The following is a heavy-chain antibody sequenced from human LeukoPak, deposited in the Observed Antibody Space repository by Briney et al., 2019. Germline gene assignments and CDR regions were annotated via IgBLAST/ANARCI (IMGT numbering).Heavy chain of an antibody. CDR1: GYSFTNYW. D-gene: IGHD6-19*01. J-gene: IGHJ4*02. Sequence: GESLKICCEGSGYSFTNYWIGWVRQMPGKGLEWMGIIYPGDSDTRYSPSFQGQVTISADKSISTAYLQWSSLKASDTAMYYCVRLYSSGWYYFDYWGQGTLVTVSS. V-gene: IGHV5-51*01. CDR2: IYPGDSDT. CDR3: VRLYSSGWYYFDY.